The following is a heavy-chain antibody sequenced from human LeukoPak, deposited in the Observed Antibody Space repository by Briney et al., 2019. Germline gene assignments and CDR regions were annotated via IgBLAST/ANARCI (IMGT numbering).Heavy chain of an antibody. D-gene: IGHD5-24*01. CDR3: ARARRDGYNH. V-gene: IGHV1-69*05. CDR1: GGTFSSYA. J-gene: IGHJ5*02. Sequence: ASVKVSCKASGGTFSSYAISWVRQDPGQGLEWMGGVIPIFGTANYEQKFQGRVTITTDESTSTAYMELSSLRSEDTAVYYCARARRDGYNHWGQGTLVTVSS. CDR2: VIPIFGTA.